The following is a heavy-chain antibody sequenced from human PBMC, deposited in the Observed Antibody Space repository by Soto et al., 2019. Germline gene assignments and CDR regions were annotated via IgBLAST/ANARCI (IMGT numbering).Heavy chain of an antibody. CDR1: GDSMSPFY. CDR3: ARGVYDYWSGYYAGSGLDV. CDR2: IYYSGNT. Sequence: QVPLQESGPGLVKPSETLSLTCTVSGDSMSPFYWNWIRQSPGKGLEWIGYIYYSGNTNYNPSLKSRVAISVYTSKNQFSLKLSSVAAADTAVYYCARGVYDYWSGYYAGSGLDVWGQGTTVTVSS. D-gene: IGHD3-3*01. J-gene: IGHJ6*02. V-gene: IGHV4-59*13.